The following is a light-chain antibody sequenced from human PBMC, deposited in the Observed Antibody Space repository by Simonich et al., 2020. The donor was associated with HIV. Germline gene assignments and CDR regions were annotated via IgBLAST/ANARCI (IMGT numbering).Light chain of an antibody. CDR2: EAS. V-gene: IGKV3-11*01. CDR3: QQRFNWPDT. J-gene: IGKJ3*01. Sequence: EIVLTQSPATLSLSPGDRATLTCWANQSVSSDLASYQQKPGQAPRLLTYEASNRATGIPARFSGSGSGTDFTLTISSLEPEDFAVFYCQQRFNWPDTFGPGTKVDIK. CDR1: QSVSSD.